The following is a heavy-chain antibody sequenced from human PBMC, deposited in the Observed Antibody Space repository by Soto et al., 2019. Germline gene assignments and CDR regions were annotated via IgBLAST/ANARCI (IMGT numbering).Heavy chain of an antibody. V-gene: IGHV1-46*01. CDR1: GYTFTSYD. CDR3: ARSFASHGYHHLDY. Sequence: ASVKVSCKASGYTFTSYDIHWVRQAPGQGLEWLGVISPSADSTSLAQKFQGRVTMTRDTSTSAVYMEVSSLRSEDTAVYYCARSFASHGYHHLDYWGQGTLVTVSS. CDR2: ISPSADST. J-gene: IGHJ4*02. D-gene: IGHD3-22*01.